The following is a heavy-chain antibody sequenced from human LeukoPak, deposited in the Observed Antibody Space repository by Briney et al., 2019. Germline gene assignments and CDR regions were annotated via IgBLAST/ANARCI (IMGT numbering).Heavy chain of an antibody. D-gene: IGHD5-18*01. J-gene: IGHJ6*03. CDR1: GFTFSSYA. Sequence: GGSLRLSCAASGFTFSSYAMSWVRQAPGKGLEWVSAISGSGGSTYYADSVKGRFTISRDNSKNTLYLQMNSLRAEDTAVYYCAKGRYSYGHSVNYYYMDVWGKGTTVTVSS. CDR2: ISGSGGST. CDR3: AKGRYSYGHSVNYYYMDV. V-gene: IGHV3-23*01.